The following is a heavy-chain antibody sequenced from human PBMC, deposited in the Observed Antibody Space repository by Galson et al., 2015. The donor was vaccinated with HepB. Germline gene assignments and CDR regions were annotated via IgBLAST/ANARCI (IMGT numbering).Heavy chain of an antibody. V-gene: IGHV1-18*04. CDR2: ISAYNGNT. Sequence: SVKVSCKASGYTFTSYGISWVRQAPGQGLEWMGWISAYNGNTNYAQKLQGRVTMTTDTSTSTAYMELRSLRSDDTAVYYCARDWAPIVVVPAAGGWFDPWGQGTLVTVSS. CDR1: GYTFTSYG. D-gene: IGHD2-2*01. J-gene: IGHJ5*02. CDR3: ARDWAPIVVVPAAGGWFDP.